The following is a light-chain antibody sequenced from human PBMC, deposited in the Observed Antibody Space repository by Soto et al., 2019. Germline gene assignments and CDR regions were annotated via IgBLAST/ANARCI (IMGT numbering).Light chain of an antibody. CDR3: QSYVSSLSAVV. V-gene: IGLV1-40*01. CDR1: SSNIGAGYD. CDR2: GKS. Sequence: QSVLTQPPSVSGAPGQRVTISCTGSSSNIGAGYDVHWYQQLPGTAPKLLIYGKSNRPSGVPDRFSGSKSGTSASRAITGLQAEDEADYYFQSYVSSLSAVVFGGGTKVTVL. J-gene: IGLJ2*01.